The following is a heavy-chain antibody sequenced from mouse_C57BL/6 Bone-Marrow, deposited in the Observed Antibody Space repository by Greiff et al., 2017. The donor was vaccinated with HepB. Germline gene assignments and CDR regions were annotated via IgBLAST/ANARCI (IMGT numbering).Heavy chain of an antibody. CDR3: ARRWIYAMDY. D-gene: IGHD2-3*01. J-gene: IGHJ4*01. Sequence: EVQLVESGGGLVKPGASLKLSCAASGFTFSDYGMHWVRQAPEQGLEWVAYISSGSSTIYYADTVKGRFTLSRDNAKNTPFLQMTRLRSEDTAMYYCARRWIYAMDYWGQGTSVTVSS. CDR2: ISSGSSTI. CDR1: GFTFSDYG. V-gene: IGHV5-17*01.